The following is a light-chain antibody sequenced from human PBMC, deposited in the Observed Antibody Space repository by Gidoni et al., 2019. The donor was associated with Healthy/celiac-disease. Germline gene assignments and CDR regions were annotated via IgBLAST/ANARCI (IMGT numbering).Light chain of an antibody. Sequence: EIVLTQSPGTLSLSPGERATLSCRASQSVSSSYLAWYQQKPGQAPRLLIYGASSRATGIPDRFSGSGSGTDFTLTISRLEPEDFAVYYCQQYGSSPRFGRXTKVEIK. J-gene: IGKJ1*01. CDR3: QQYGSSPR. CDR2: GAS. CDR1: QSVSSSY. V-gene: IGKV3-20*01.